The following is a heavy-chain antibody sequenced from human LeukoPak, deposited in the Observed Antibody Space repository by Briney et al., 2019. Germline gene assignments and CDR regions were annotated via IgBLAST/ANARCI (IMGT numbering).Heavy chain of an antibody. CDR3: ARHIAQEQWLVPDGY. V-gene: IGHV1-46*01. Sequence: LSASVNVSCQASGYTFTSYYMHWVRQPTGQGLEWKGIINPSGSSTSYARNFEGRVTMTRDTSTRTVYMELSSLRSEDTAVYYSARHIAQEQWLVPDGYWGQGTLVTVSS. J-gene: IGHJ4*02. CDR1: GYTFTSYY. CDR2: INPSGSST. D-gene: IGHD6-19*01.